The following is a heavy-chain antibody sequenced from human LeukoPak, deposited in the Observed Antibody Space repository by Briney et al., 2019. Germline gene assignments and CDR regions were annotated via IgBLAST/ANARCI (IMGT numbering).Heavy chain of an antibody. V-gene: IGHV4-39*07. CDR3: ARDQEEGYFDY. Sequence: SETLSLTCTVSGGSISSSSYYWGWIRQPPGKGLEWIGSIYYSGSTYYNPSLKSRVTISVDTSKNQFSLKLSSVTAADTAVYYCARDQEEGYFDYWGQGTLVTVSS. CDR2: IYYSGST. J-gene: IGHJ4*02. CDR1: GGSISSSSYY.